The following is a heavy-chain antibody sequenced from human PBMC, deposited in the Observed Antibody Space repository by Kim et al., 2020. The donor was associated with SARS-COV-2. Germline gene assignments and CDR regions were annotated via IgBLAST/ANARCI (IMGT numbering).Heavy chain of an antibody. J-gene: IGHJ3*01. CDR1: GGSISSISNY. D-gene: IGHD3-10*01. Sequence: SETLSLTCTVSGGSISSISNYWAWIRQSPGTGLQWIGSIYYTGSTYYNPSLQSRMTISADTSKNQFSLQLTSVTAADPAVYYCARNVLLWFGEGDVWGPG. CDR3: ARNVLLWFGEGDV. V-gene: IGHV4-39*01. CDR2: IYYTGST.